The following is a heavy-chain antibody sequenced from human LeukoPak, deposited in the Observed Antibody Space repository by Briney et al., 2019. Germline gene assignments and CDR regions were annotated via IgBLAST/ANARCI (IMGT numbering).Heavy chain of an antibody. CDR3: ARDQYYYGSGFDP. CDR2: IYASGST. D-gene: IGHD3-10*01. CDR1: GGSISSGSYY. V-gene: IGHV4-61*02. J-gene: IGHJ5*02. Sequence: NPSETLSLTCTVSGGSISSGSYYWSWIRQPAGKGLEWIGRIYASGSTNYNPSLKSRVTISVDTSKNQFSLKLSSATAADTAVYYCARDQYYYGSGFDPWGQGTLVTVPS.